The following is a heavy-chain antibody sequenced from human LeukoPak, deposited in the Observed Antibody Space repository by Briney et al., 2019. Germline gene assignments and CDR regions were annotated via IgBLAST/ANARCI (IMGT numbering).Heavy chain of an antibody. D-gene: IGHD3-22*01. V-gene: IGHV3-23*01. J-gene: IGHJ4*02. Sequence: GGSLSLPCAVSGLPLNNYVMSWVRQPPGKALKGVAGISDSGGRTIYADAVKGRLTNSRDNPKNTLYLQMNSLRVEDTAVYFCAKRGVVIRVILVGFHKEAYYFDSWGQGALVTVSS. CDR2: ISDSGGRT. CDR3: AKRGVVIRVILVGFHKEAYYFDS. CDR1: GLPLNNYV.